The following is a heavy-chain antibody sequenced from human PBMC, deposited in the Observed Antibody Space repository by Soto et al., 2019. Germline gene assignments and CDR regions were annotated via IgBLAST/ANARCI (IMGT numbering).Heavy chain of an antibody. CDR3: AKAVGDY. CDR1: VFIAINYA. Sequence: PGWSLRLACASSVFIAINYAMSWVRQAPGKGLEWVSGFSGSGGATFYADSVKGRFTISRDSSKNTIYLQMDRLRADDTAVYYCAKAVGDYWGQGTLVTAPQ. J-gene: IGHJ4*02. CDR2: FSGSGGAT. D-gene: IGHD1-26*01. V-gene: IGHV3-23*01.